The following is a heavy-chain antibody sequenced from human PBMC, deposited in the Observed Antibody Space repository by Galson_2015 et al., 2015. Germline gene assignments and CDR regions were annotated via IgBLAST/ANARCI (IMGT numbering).Heavy chain of an antibody. CDR1: GYTFTSYD. D-gene: IGHD2-2*01. Sequence: SVKVSCKASGYTFTSYDINWVRQATGQGLEWMGWMNPNSGNTGYAQKFQGRVTMTRNTSISTAYMELSSLRSEDTAVYYCARGRSTEYCSSTSCYYYYMDVWGKGTTVTVSS. CDR3: ARGRSTEYCSSTSCYYYYMDV. J-gene: IGHJ6*03. V-gene: IGHV1-8*01. CDR2: MNPNSGNT.